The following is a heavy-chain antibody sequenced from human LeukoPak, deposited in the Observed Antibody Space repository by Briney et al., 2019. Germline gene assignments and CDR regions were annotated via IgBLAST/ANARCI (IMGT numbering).Heavy chain of an antibody. V-gene: IGHV1-69*04. Sequence: SVKVSCKASGGTFSSYAISWVRQASGQGLEWMGRIIPIFGIANYAQKFQGRVTITADKSTSTAYMEPSSLRSEDTAVYYCARDAGVGAAPEDAFDIWGQGTMVTVSS. CDR3: ARDAGVGAAPEDAFDI. D-gene: IGHD1-26*01. CDR1: GGTFSSYA. CDR2: IIPIFGIA. J-gene: IGHJ3*02.